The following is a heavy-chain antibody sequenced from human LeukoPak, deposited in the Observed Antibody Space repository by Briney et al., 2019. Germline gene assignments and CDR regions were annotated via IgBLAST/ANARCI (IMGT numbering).Heavy chain of an antibody. Sequence: AGGSLRLSCPPGGLTFGSYWTGCARQAPGKGLEWVADIKQDGSEKDYVDSVKGRFTISRDNLKNSLYLQMNSLRAEDTTMYYYARGSSRGSFDYWGQGTLVTVSS. CDR1: GLTFGSYW. D-gene: IGHD6-13*01. CDR3: ARGSSRGSFDY. J-gene: IGHJ4*01. V-gene: IGHV3-7*01. CDR2: IKQDGSEK.